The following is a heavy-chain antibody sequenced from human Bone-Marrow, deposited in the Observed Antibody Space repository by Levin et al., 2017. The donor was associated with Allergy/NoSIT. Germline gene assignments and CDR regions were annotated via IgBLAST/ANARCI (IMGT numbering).Heavy chain of an antibody. CDR1: GFTFTKNW. Sequence: PGGSLRLSCATSGFTFTKNWMNWVRQAPGKGLEWVATIKQDSSEKFYLDSVRGRFIISRDNVKDELYLEMNSLTAEDTALYYCANGTGIGYWGPGTLVTVSS. V-gene: IGHV3-7*01. CDR2: IKQDSSEK. J-gene: IGHJ4*02. D-gene: IGHD1-26*01. CDR3: ANGTGIGY.